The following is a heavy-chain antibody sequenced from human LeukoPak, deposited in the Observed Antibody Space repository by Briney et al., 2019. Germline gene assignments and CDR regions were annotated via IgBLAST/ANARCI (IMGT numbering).Heavy chain of an antibody. CDR3: AKALIPTYYYDSSGYYQLGY. V-gene: IGHV3-23*01. CDR2: ISGSGGST. Sequence: GGSLRLSCAASGFTFSSYAMSWVRQAPGKGLEWVSAISGSGGSTYYADSVKGRFTISSDNSKNTLYLQMNSLRAEDTAVYYCAKALIPTYYYDSSGYYQLGYWGQGTLVTVSS. J-gene: IGHJ4*02. D-gene: IGHD3-22*01. CDR1: GFTFSSYA.